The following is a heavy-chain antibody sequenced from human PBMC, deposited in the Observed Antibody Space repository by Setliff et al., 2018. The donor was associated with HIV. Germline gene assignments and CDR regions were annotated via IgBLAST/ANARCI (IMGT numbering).Heavy chain of an antibody. CDR1: EFTFSTYA. Sequence: GGSLRLSCEASEFTFSTYAMHWVRQAPGKGLEWVAVISYDGSTKYYADSVKGRFTISRDTSRNQFSLKLNSVTAEDTAVYYCARTPSRGGFDYWGQGTLVTVSS. CDR2: ISYDGSTK. D-gene: IGHD3-16*01. CDR3: ARTPSRGGFDY. J-gene: IGHJ4*02. V-gene: IGHV3-30*04.